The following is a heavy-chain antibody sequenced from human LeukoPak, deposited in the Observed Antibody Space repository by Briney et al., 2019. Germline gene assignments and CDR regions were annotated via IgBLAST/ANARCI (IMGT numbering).Heavy chain of an antibody. CDR1: GYTFTSYY. CDR3: ARDNQGCSSTSCYWGGGGDY. V-gene: IGHV1-46*01. Sequence: ASVKVSCKASGYTFTSYYMHWVRQAPGPGLEWMGIINPSGGSTSYAQKFQGRVTMTRDTSTSTVYMELSSLRSGDTAVYYCARDNQGCSSTSCYWGGGGDYWGQGTLVTVSS. J-gene: IGHJ4*02. D-gene: IGHD2-2*01. CDR2: INPSGGST.